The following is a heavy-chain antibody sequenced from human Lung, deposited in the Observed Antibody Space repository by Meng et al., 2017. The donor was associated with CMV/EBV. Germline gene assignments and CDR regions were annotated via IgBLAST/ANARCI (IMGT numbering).Heavy chain of an antibody. CDR2: INPNGGNT. D-gene: IGHD5-12*01. CDR1: GYTFTRYY. J-gene: IGHJ6*02. V-gene: IGHV1-46*01. CDR3: ARVRGFDPAWDI. Sequence: ASVKVSXKASGYTFTRYYIHWVRQAPGQGLEWMGIINPNGGNTSYAQKFQGRLTMTMDTSTSTVYMDLNNLRYEDTAVYYCARVRGFDPAWDIWGQGNMVNGSS.